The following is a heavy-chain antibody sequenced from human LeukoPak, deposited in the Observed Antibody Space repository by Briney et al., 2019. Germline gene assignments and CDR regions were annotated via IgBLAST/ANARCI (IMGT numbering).Heavy chain of an antibody. Sequence: GGSLRLSCAGSGFTFRSYDMPWVRQAAGKGLEWVAAIDTAGVAYYPVSVRGRFTISRENAKNSFFLQMNSLRAGDTAVYYCARGGYFGSGPMDVWGQGTTVTVSS. J-gene: IGHJ6*02. CDR2: IDTAGVA. V-gene: IGHV3-13*01. D-gene: IGHD3-10*01. CDR3: ARGGYFGSGPMDV. CDR1: GFTFRSYD.